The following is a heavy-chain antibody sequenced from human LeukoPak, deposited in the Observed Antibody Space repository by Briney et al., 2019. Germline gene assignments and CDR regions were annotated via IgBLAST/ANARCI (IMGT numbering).Heavy chain of an antibody. V-gene: IGHV3-23*01. D-gene: IGHD3-10*01. CDR3: AKDQGRSSRHYGSGSPFDY. J-gene: IGHJ4*02. CDR2: ISGSGGST. Sequence: PGGSLRLSCAASGFTFSSYAMSWVRQAPGKGLEGVSAISGSGGSTYYADSVKGRFTISRDNSKNTLYLQMSSLRAEDTAVYYCAKDQGRSSRHYGSGSPFDYWGQGTLVTVSS. CDR1: GFTFSSYA.